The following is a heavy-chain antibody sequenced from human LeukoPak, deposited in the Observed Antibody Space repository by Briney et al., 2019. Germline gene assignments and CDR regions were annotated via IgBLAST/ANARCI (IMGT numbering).Heavy chain of an antibody. Sequence: GGSLRLSCAASRFTFSSYAMSWVRQPQGRGLEWVSVISGSGGSTYYADSVKGRFTISRDNSKNTLYLQMNSLRAEDTAVYYCAGPHITIFYYWGQGTLVTVSS. J-gene: IGHJ4*02. V-gene: IGHV3-23*01. CDR3: AGPHITIFYY. CDR1: RFTFSSYA. D-gene: IGHD3-3*01. CDR2: ISGSGGST.